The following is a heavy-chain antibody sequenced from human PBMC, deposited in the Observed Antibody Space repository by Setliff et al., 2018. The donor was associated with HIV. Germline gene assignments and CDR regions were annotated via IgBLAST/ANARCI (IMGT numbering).Heavy chain of an antibody. V-gene: IGHV3-21*01. CDR2: ISSSSRSK. CDR1: GFTFSTYS. J-gene: IGHJ4*02. Sequence: PGGSLRLSCEASGFTFSTYSMNWVRQAPGKGLEWVSSISSSSRSKYYADSVKGRFTISRDNAKNSLYLQMNSLTAEDTAVYYCAKDHATSSWFTALLDYWGQGALVTVSS. D-gene: IGHD6-13*01. CDR3: AKDHATSSWFTALLDY.